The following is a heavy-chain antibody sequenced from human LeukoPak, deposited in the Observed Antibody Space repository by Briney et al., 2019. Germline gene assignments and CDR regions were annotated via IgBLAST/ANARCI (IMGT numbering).Heavy chain of an antibody. V-gene: IGHV1-2*02. CDR2: INPNSGGT. CDR3: ARDSDYGDYYFDY. CDR1: GYTFTGYY. D-gene: IGHD4-17*01. Sequence: ASVKVSCKASGYTFTGYYMHWVQQAPGQGLEWMGWINPNSGGTNYAQKFQGRVTMTRDTSISTAYMELSRLRSDDTAVYYCARDSDYGDYYFDYWGQGTLVTVSS. J-gene: IGHJ4*02.